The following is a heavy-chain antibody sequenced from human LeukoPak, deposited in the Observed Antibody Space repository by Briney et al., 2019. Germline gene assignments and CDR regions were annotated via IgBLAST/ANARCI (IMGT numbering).Heavy chain of an antibody. CDR2: ISSSGSTI. Sequence: GGSLRLSCAASGFTFSSYEMNWVRQAPGKGLEWVSYISSSGSTIYYADSVKGRFTISRDNSKNTLYLQMNSLRAEDTAVYYCARVGANGVYHYWGQGTLVTVSS. J-gene: IGHJ4*02. D-gene: IGHD2-8*01. CDR3: ARVGANGVYHY. V-gene: IGHV3-48*03. CDR1: GFTFSSYE.